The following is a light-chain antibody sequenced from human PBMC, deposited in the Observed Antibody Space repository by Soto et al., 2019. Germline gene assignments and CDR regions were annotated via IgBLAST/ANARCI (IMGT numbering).Light chain of an antibody. V-gene: IGLV2-14*03. Sequence: QSALTQPASVSGSPGQSITISCIGSSSDVGGYDYVSWYQQNPGKAPKLIIYDVINRPSGVSSRFSGSKSGNTASLTISGLQAEDEADYYCSSYTSDSTHVFGSGTKLTVL. CDR2: DVI. CDR1: SSDVGGYDY. J-gene: IGLJ1*01. CDR3: SSYTSDSTHV.